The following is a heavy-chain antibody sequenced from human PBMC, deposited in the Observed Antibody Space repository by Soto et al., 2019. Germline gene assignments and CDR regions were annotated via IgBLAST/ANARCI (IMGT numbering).Heavy chain of an antibody. CDR3: ARIGSWALNFDY. CDR1: GFIFSSYH. CDR2: IWSDGSEK. D-gene: IGHD6-13*01. J-gene: IGHJ4*02. Sequence: QVQLVESGGGVVQPGRSLRLSCAASGFIFSSYHMHWVRQAPGKGLEWVAVIWSDGSEKYYAYSVKGRFTISRDNSKKTLYLQMNSLRAEDTAVYYCARIGSWALNFDYWGQGTLVTVSS. V-gene: IGHV3-33*01.